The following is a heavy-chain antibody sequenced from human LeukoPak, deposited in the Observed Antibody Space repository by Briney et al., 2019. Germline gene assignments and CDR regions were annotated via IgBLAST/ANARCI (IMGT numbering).Heavy chain of an antibody. CDR2: IYYSGST. CDR1: GGSISSYY. D-gene: IGHD2-15*01. Sequence: SETLSLTCTVSGGSISSYYWSWIRQPPGKGLEWIGYIYYSGSTNYNPSLKSRATISVDTSKNQFSLKLSSVTAADTAVYYCARVAYCSGGSCYDYWGQGTLVTVSS. J-gene: IGHJ4*02. V-gene: IGHV4-59*01. CDR3: ARVAYCSGGSCYDY.